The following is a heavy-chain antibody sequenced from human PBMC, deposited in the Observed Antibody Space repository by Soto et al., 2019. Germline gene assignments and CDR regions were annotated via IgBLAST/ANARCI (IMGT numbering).Heavy chain of an antibody. CDR3: GRGLTVAYSPALL. V-gene: IGHV1-46*01. J-gene: IGHJ4*02. CDR2: INPGGGRT. CDR1: GYTFTRYY. D-gene: IGHD2-21*01. Sequence: GASVKVSCKASGYTFTRYYIHWVRQAPGQGLEWMGLINPGGGRTSYAENLHGRVTMTRDTSTRTVYMELSSLRSEDTAVYYCGRGLTVAYSPALLWGQGTLVTVSS.